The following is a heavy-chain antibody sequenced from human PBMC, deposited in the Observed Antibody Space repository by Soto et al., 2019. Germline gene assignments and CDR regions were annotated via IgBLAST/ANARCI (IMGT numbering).Heavy chain of an antibody. CDR3: ARVWYSYGLDS. V-gene: IGHV1-2*02. Sequence: ASVNFSCKASGYTFTGYYMHWVRQAPGQGLEWMGWVNPKSGGTDYAQKFQGRVTMTRDTSSSSAYMELSSLRAEDTAVYYCARVWYSYGLDSWGQGTLVTVSS. D-gene: IGHD5-18*01. CDR1: GYTFTGYY. J-gene: IGHJ4*02. CDR2: VNPKSGGT.